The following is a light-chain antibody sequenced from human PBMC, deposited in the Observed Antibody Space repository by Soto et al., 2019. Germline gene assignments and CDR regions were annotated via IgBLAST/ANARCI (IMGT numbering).Light chain of an antibody. CDR2: DAS. J-gene: IGKJ4*01. V-gene: IGKV3-11*01. CDR1: QTVGRF. CDR3: QQYNNWPLALT. Sequence: DIVLTQSPATLSLSPGDRVTLSCRASQTVGRFLSWYQHSPGQGPRLLVYDASNRATGVPARFSGSGSETDFTLTISSLEPEDFAVYYCQQYNNWPLALTFGGGTKVEIK.